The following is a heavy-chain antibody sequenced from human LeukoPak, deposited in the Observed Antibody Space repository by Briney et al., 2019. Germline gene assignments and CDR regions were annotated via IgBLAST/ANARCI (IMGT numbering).Heavy chain of an antibody. CDR3: ARGPRTTTGNWFDP. CDR1: GGSISSHY. Sequence: SETLSLTCTVSGGSISSHYWSWIRQPAGKGLEWIGRIYTSGSTNYNPSLKSRVTMSVDTSKNQFSLKLSSVTAADTAVYYCARGPRTTTGNWFDPWGQGTLVTVSS. CDR2: IYTSGST. J-gene: IGHJ5*02. D-gene: IGHD1-7*01. V-gene: IGHV4-4*07.